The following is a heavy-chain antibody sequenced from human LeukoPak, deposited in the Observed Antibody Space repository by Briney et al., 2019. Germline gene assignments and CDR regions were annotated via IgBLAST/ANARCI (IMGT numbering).Heavy chain of an antibody. CDR3: ARDSLLRYFDWLLLNKLGYYYYGMDV. D-gene: IGHD3-9*01. V-gene: IGHV3-48*03. CDR2: ISRSGSTI. CDR1: GFTFSSYE. Sequence: GGSLRLCCAASGFTFSSYEMNWVRQAPGKGLEWVSYISRSGSTIYYADSVKGRFTISRDNAKNSLYLQMNSLRAEDTAVYYRARDSLLRYFDWLLLNKLGYYYYGMDVWGQGTTVTVSS. J-gene: IGHJ6*02.